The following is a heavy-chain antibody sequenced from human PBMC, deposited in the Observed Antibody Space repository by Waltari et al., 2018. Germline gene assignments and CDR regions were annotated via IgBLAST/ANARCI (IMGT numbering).Heavy chain of an antibody. Sequence: QLQLQESGAGLVKPSETLSLTCTVSGGSISTNYNWGWIRQPPGKGLEWMGNMQDRGSTFYNPSLESRVTISLDTWKNQFSLRLSSVGAADTAVYFCGRIAFGDEGGYFQYWGQGTLVTVSS. CDR1: GGSISTNYN. V-gene: IGHV4-39*01. J-gene: IGHJ1*01. CDR2: MQDRGST. D-gene: IGHD4-17*01. CDR3: GRIAFGDEGGYFQY.